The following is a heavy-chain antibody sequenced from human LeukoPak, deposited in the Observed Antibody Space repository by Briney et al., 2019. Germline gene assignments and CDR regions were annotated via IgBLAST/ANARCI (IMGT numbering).Heavy chain of an antibody. J-gene: IGHJ4*02. CDR3: ARSARDSSGYYFIR. CDR2: IIPIFGTA. CDR1: GYTFTSYA. V-gene: IGHV1-69*13. D-gene: IGHD3-22*01. Sequence: SVKVSCKTSGYTFTSYAISWVRQAPGQGLEWMGGIIPIFGTANYAQKFQGRVTITADESTSTAYMELSSLRSEDTAVYYCARSARDSSGYYFIRWGQGTLVTVSS.